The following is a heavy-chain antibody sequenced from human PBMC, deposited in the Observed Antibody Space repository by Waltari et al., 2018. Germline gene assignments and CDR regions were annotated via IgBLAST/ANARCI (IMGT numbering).Heavy chain of an antibody. CDR1: GYSISSGYY. CDR3: ARVKAVAAPDY. V-gene: IGHV4-38-2*01. D-gene: IGHD6-19*01. Sequence: QVQLQESGPGLVKPSETLSLTCAVSGYSISSGYYWGWIRQPPGKGLEWIGSIYHSGSTYYNPSLKIRVTISVDTSKNQFSLKLSSVTAADTAVYYCARVKAVAAPDYWGQGTLVTVSS. CDR2: IYHSGST. J-gene: IGHJ4*02.